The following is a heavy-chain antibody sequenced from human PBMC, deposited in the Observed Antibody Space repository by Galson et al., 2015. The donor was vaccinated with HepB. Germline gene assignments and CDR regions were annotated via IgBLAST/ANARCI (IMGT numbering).Heavy chain of an antibody. CDR2: ISSSSSTI. J-gene: IGHJ6*03. D-gene: IGHD2-8*01. V-gene: IGHV3-48*01. CDR3: ARNLMVYAIGYHYYYMDV. CDR1: GFTFSSYS. Sequence: SLRLSCAASGFTFSSYSMNWVRQAPGKGLEWVSYISSSSSTIYYADSVKGRFTISRDNAKNSLYLQMNSLRAEDTAVYYCARNLMVYAIGYHYYYMDVWGKGTTVTVSS.